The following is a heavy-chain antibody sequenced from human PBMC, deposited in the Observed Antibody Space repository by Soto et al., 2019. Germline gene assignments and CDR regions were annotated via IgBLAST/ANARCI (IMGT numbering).Heavy chain of an antibody. CDR2: ISSSSSYI. CDR1: GFTFSSYS. J-gene: IGHJ2*01. V-gene: IGHV3-21*01. Sequence: EVQLVESGGGLVKPGGSLRLSCAASGFTFSSYSMNWVRQAPGKGLEWVSSISSSSSYIYYADSVMGRFTISRDNAKNSLYLQMNSLRAEDTAVYFCARAPIYGDYRWYFDLWGRGTLVTVSS. CDR3: ARAPIYGDYRWYFDL. D-gene: IGHD4-17*01.